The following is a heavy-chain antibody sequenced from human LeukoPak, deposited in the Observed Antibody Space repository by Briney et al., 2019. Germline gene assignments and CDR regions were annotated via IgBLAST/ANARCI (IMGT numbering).Heavy chain of an antibody. CDR3: VGSRNYYDSSGIDY. CDR2: IYHSGST. D-gene: IGHD3-22*01. CDR1: GYSISSGYY. Sequence: PSETLSLTCTVSGYSISSGYYWGWIRQPPGKGLEWIGSIYHSGSTYYNPSLKSRVTISVDRSKNQFSLKLSSVTAADTAVYYCVGSRNYYDSSGIDYWGQGTLVTVSS. J-gene: IGHJ4*02. V-gene: IGHV4-38-2*02.